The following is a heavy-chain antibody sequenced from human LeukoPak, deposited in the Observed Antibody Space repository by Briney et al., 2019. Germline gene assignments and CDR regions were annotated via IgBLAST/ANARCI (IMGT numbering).Heavy chain of an antibody. CDR1: GFTFSSYG. D-gene: IGHD2-21*02. V-gene: IGHV3-30*03. CDR2: ISYDGSNK. Sequence: GRSLRLSCAASGFTFSSYGMHWVRQAPGKGLEWVAVISYDGSNKYYADSVKGRFTISRDNSKNTLYLQMNSLRAEDTAVYYCNLSGDCARSGYFDYWGQGTLVTVSS. J-gene: IGHJ4*02. CDR3: NLSGDCARSGYFDY.